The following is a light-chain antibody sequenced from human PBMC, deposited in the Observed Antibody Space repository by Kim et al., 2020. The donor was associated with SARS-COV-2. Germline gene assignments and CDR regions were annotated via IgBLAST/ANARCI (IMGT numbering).Light chain of an antibody. CDR2: DGS. V-gene: IGKV1-33*01. J-gene: IGKJ5*01. CDR1: HDISNY. Sequence: SVGSRDTVTCRSGHDISNYLIWYQLKQGRATKFLIYDGSNLATGVPSRFSGGGFGTDFIFTISSLQPEGIATYYCQQYVNVPPITFGQGTRLGIK. CDR3: QQYVNVPPIT.